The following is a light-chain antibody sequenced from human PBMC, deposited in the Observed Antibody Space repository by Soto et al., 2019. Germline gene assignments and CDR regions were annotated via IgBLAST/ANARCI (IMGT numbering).Light chain of an antibody. V-gene: IGKV3-15*01. CDR3: PHNNNWPLT. CDR2: GAS. J-gene: IGKJ4*01. Sequence: EIVMTQSPATLSVSPGERATLSCRASQSVSGNLAWYQQKPGQAPRLLIYGASTRATGIPARFSGSGSGTEFTLTISSLQSEDFAVYYCPHNNNWPLTFGGGTKVEIK. CDR1: QSVSGN.